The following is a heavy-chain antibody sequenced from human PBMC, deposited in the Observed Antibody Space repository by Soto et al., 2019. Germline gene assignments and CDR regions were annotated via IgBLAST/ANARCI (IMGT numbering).Heavy chain of an antibody. Sequence: GGSLRLSCAAAGFHFSSYWMTWVRQAPGKGLEWVADLNADGSDEHYVDSVKGRFTISRDNAKSILYLQMDSLSAEDTAVDYCVSGRHVDYFGQGSLVTVSS. J-gene: IGHJ4*02. CDR2: LNADGSDE. CDR1: GFHFSSYW. CDR3: VSGRHVDY. V-gene: IGHV3-7*05.